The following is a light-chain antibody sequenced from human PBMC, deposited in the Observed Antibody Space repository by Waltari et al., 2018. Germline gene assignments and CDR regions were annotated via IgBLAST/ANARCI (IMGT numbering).Light chain of an antibody. CDR1: QCVSSN. CDR2: GAS. V-gene: IGKV3-15*01. CDR3: QQYNNWLT. J-gene: IGKJ1*01. Sequence: EIVMTQSPATLSVSPGERATPSCRASQCVSSNLARYQQKPGQAPRLLIYGASTRATGIPARFSGSGSGTEFTLTISSLQSEDFAVYYCQQYNNWLTFGQGTKVEIK.